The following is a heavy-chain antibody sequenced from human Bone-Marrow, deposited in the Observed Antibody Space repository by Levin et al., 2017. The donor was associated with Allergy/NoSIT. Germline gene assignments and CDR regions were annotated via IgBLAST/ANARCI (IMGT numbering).Heavy chain of an antibody. CDR3: ARDVRQQLVANFDY. Sequence: SVKVSCKASGGTFSSYAISWVRQAPGQGLEWMGGIIPIFGTANYAQKFQGRVTITADESTSTAYMELSSLRSEDTAVYYCARDVRQQLVANFDYWGQGTLVTVSS. V-gene: IGHV1-69*13. J-gene: IGHJ4*02. CDR2: IIPIFGTA. D-gene: IGHD6-13*01. CDR1: GGTFSSYA.